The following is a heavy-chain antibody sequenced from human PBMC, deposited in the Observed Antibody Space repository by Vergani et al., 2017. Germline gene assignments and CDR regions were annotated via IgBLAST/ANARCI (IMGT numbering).Heavy chain of an antibody. CDR3: ARDSGGDYYYYGMDV. D-gene: IGHD2-15*01. CDR2: IWYDGSNK. CDR1: GFTFSSYG. Sequence: QVQLVESGGGVVQPGRSLRLSCAASGFTFSSYGMHWVRQAPGKGLEWVAVIWYDGSNKYYADSVKGRFTISRDNSKNTLYLQMNSLRAEDTAVYYCARDSGGDYYYYGMDVWGQGTTVTVSS. J-gene: IGHJ6*02. V-gene: IGHV3-33*01.